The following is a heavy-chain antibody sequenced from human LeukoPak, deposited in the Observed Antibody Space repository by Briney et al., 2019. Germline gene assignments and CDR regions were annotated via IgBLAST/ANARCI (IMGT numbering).Heavy chain of an antibody. CDR2: IYSGGST. J-gene: IGHJ4*02. CDR3: AKDRSDIVVVVAATLGY. D-gene: IGHD2-15*01. Sequence: GGSLRLSCAASGFTVSSNYMSWVRQAPGKGLAWVSVIYSGGSTYYADSVKGRFTISRDNSKNTLYLQMNSLRAEDTAVYYCAKDRSDIVVVVAATLGYWGQGTLVTVSS. V-gene: IGHV3-53*01. CDR1: GFTVSSNY.